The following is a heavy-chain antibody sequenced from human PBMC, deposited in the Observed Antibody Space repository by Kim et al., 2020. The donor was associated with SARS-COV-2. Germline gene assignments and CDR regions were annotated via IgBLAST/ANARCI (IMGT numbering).Heavy chain of an antibody. V-gene: IGHV3-30-3*01. Sequence: GGSLRLSCAASGFTFSSYAIHWVRQAPGKGLERVAVISYDGSNKNSADSVKGRFTISRDNSKNTLYLQMNSLRAEDTARYYCARDRWSRLRGLTDSYYG. J-gene: IGHJ6*01. CDR2: ISYDGSNK. CDR3: ARDRWSRLRGLTDSYYG. D-gene: IGHD3-10*01. CDR1: GFTFSSYA.